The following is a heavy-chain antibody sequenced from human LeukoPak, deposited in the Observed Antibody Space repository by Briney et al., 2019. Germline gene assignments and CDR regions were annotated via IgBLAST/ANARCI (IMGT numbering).Heavy chain of an antibody. V-gene: IGHV3-30*18. CDR2: ISYDGSNK. D-gene: IGHD3-22*01. J-gene: IGHJ4*02. CDR1: GFTFSSYG. Sequence: PGGSLRLSCAASGFTFSSYGMHWVRQAPGKGLEWVAVISYDGSNKYYADSVKGRFTISRDNSKNTLYLQMNSLRAEDTAVYYCAKGAGYYDSSGYYYYFDYWGQGTLVTVSS. CDR3: AKGAGYYDSSGYYYYFDY.